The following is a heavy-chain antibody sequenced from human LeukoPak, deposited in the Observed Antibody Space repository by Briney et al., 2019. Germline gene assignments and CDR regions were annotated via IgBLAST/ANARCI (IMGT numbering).Heavy chain of an antibody. CDR1: GYSISSGYY. D-gene: IGHD2-8*01. CDR2: IYHSGST. J-gene: IGHJ3*02. V-gene: IGHV4-38-2*02. CDR3: ARGSAMVYAIPSAFDT. Sequence: SETLSLTCTISGYSISSGYYWGWIRQPPGKGLEWIGSIYHSGSTYYNPSLKSRVTVSVDTSKNQFSLKLSSVTAADTAVYYCARGSAMVYAIPSAFDTWGQGTMVTVSS.